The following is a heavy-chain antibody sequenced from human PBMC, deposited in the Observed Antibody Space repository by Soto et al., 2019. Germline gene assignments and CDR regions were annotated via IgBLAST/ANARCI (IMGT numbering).Heavy chain of an antibody. V-gene: IGHV1-2*04. D-gene: IGHD2-8*01. CDR3: ARGHSTDCSTCVCSFFYFQEMDA. Sequence: SVKVSCKASGYSFTDYHIHWVRQAPGQGLEWLGRINPKSGGTSTAQKFQGWVTMTRDRSISTVYMELTRLRSDDTAVYFCARGHSTDCSTCVCSFFYFQEMDAWG. CDR2: INPKSGGT. J-gene: IGHJ6*02. CDR1: GYSFTDYH.